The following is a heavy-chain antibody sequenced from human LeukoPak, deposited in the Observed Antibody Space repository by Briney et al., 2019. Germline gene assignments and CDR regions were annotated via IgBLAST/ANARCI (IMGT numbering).Heavy chain of an antibody. CDR3: ARGQTVSGAKYYFDF. J-gene: IGHJ4*02. CDR2: IRSRIYGRAP. CDR1: GFTFRDYG. Sequence: GGSLRLSCLTSGFTFRDYGLGWVRQAPGMGLEWVSFIRSRIYGRAPEYAASVRGRFSVSRDDSESIAYLQMKTLTSEDTAVYYCARGQTVSGAKYYFDFWSPGTLVTVSS. D-gene: IGHD3-10*01. V-gene: IGHV3-49*04.